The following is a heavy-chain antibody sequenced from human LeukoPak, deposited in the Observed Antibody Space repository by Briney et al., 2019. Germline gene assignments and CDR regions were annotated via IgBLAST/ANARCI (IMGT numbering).Heavy chain of an antibody. D-gene: IGHD3-3*01. CDR1: GFTFNSAW. CDR3: ITGDYDFWSGFYSPNHYFDY. Sequence: GGSLRLSCAASGFTFNSAWMSWVRQAPGKGLEWVGRIKGKTAAGAPDYVASVKGRFTISRDDPKNTLFLQMNSLKTEDTAVYYCITGDYDFWSGFYSPNHYFDYWGQGTLVTVSS. CDR2: IKGKTAAGAP. J-gene: IGHJ4*02. V-gene: IGHV3-15*01.